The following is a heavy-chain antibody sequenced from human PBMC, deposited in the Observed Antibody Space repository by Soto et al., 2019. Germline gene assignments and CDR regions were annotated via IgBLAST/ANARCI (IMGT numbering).Heavy chain of an antibody. Sequence: QVQLQESGPGLVKPSGTLSLTCAVSGGSISSSNWWSWVRQPPGKGLEWIGEIYHSGSTNYNPSLKSRVTISVDESKNQFSLKLSSVTAADTAVYYCARGYYYDSSGPAFDYWGQGTLVTVSS. CDR2: IYHSGST. D-gene: IGHD3-22*01. CDR3: ARGYYYDSSGPAFDY. V-gene: IGHV4-4*02. J-gene: IGHJ4*02. CDR1: GGSISSSNW.